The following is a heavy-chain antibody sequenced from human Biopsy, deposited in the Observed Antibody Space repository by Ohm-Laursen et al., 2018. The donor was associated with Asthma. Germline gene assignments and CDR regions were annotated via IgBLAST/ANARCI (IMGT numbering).Heavy chain of an antibody. CDR1: GGTFSRYA. V-gene: IGHV1-69*13. CDR3: VTSGGDYGYFGLDV. J-gene: IGHJ6*02. CDR2: IIPIFDTP. Sequence: SVKVSCKASGGTFSRYAISWVRQAPGLGLEWMGGIIPIFDTPNYAQKFQGRVTITADESTTTAYMELSSPRSEDTAVYYCVTSGGDYGYFGLDVWGQGTTVTVSS. D-gene: IGHD4-17*01.